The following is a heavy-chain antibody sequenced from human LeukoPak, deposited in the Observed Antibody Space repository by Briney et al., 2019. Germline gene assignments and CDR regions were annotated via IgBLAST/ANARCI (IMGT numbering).Heavy chain of an antibody. V-gene: IGHV4-4*02. CDR1: GGSISSNTW. Sequence: PSGTLSLTCAVSGGSISSNTWWSWVRQPPGKGLEWIGEIFHGGNTNYNPSLMSRVTVLVDKSKNQFSLRLNSVTAADTAMYYCAKDHRIAAAHRAPDYWGQGTLVTVSS. CDR3: AKDHRIAAAHRAPDY. D-gene: IGHD6-13*01. CDR2: IFHGGNT. J-gene: IGHJ4*02.